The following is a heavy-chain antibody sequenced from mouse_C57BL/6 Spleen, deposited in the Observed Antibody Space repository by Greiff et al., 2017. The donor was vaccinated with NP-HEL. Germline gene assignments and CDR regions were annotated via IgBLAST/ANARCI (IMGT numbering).Heavy chain of an antibody. CDR2: IRSKSNNYAT. CDR3: VGDNDD. Sequence: EVKLMESGGGLVQPKGSLKLSCAASGFSFTTYAMNWVRQAPGKGLEWVARIRSKSNNYATYYDDSVKDRVTISRDDSESMLYLEMNSVKGEETARYDGVGDNDDWGQGTLVTVSA. D-gene: IGHD1-3*01. J-gene: IGHJ3*01. V-gene: IGHV10-1*01. CDR1: GFSFTTYA.